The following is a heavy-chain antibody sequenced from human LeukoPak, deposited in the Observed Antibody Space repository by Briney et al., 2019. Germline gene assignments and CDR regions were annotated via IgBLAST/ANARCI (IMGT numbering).Heavy chain of an antibody. V-gene: IGHV4-59*01. J-gene: IGHJ4*02. CDR2: IHYSGST. D-gene: IGHD6-19*01. CDR3: ARGNGWYYY. Sequence: SETLSLTCTVSGGSISSYYWSWIRQPPGKGLEWIGYIHYSGSTNYSPSLKSRVTMSVDMSKNQFSLKLSSVTAADTAVYYCARGNGWYYYWGRGTLVTVSS. CDR1: GGSISSYY.